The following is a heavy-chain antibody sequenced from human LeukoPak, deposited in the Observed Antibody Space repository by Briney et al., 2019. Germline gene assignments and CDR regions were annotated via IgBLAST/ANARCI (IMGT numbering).Heavy chain of an antibody. J-gene: IGHJ3*02. Sequence: GGSLRLSCAASGFTFSSYAMHWVRRAPGKGLEWVAVISYDGSNKYYADSVKGRFTISRDNSKNTLYLQMNSLRAEDTAVYYCVGYYDSSGYSDDAFDIWGQGTMVTVSS. CDR1: GFTFSSYA. CDR2: ISYDGSNK. V-gene: IGHV3-30-3*01. CDR3: VGYYDSSGYSDDAFDI. D-gene: IGHD3-22*01.